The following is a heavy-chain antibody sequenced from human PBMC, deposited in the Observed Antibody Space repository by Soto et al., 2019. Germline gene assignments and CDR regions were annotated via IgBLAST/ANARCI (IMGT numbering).Heavy chain of an antibody. Sequence: GGSLRLSCAASGFTFSSYWMSWVRQAPGKGLEWVANIKQDGSEKYYVDSVKGRFTISRDNAKNSLYLQMNSLRAEDTAVYYCARVSSGWYPYYYYGMDVWGQGTKVTVSS. V-gene: IGHV3-7*03. CDR1: GFTFSSYW. CDR3: ARVSSGWYPYYYYGMDV. D-gene: IGHD6-19*01. J-gene: IGHJ6*02. CDR2: IKQDGSEK.